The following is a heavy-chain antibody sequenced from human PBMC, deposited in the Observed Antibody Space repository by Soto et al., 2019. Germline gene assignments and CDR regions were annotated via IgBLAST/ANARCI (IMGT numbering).Heavy chain of an antibody. V-gene: IGHV3-7*03. CDR3: ARAYDYVEC. J-gene: IGHJ4*02. CDR2: IKQDGSEK. Sequence: GGSLRLSCAASGFTFRSYWMSWVRQAPGKGLEWVANIKQDGSEKYYVDSVKGRFTISRDNANNSLYLQMNSLRAEDTAVYYCARAYDYVECWGQGTLVTVSS. D-gene: IGHD3-22*01. CDR1: GFTFRSYW.